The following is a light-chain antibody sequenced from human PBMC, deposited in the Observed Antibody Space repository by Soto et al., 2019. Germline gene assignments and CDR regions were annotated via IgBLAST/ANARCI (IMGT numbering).Light chain of an antibody. CDR1: SSNIGNNY. V-gene: IGLV1-47*02. J-gene: IGLJ2*01. CDR2: TNN. Sequence: QSVLTQPPSVSAAPGQKVTISCSGSSSNIGNNYVSWYQQLPGTAPKLLIYTNNQRPSGVPGRFSGSKSGTSASLAISGLQSEDEADYYCAAWDDRLSGPVFGGGTKLTVL. CDR3: AAWDDRLSGPV.